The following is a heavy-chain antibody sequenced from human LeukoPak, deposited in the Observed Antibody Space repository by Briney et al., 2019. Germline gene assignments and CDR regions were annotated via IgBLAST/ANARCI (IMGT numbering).Heavy chain of an antibody. CDR2: ISSSGSTI. Sequence: LPGGSLRLSCAASGFTFSSYGMSWVRQAPGKGLEWVSYISSSGSTIYYADSVKGRFTISRDSAKNSLYLQMNSLRAEDTAVYYCAELGITMIGGVWGKGTTVIISS. J-gene: IGHJ6*04. CDR3: AELGITMIGGV. V-gene: IGHV3-48*04. D-gene: IGHD3-10*02. CDR1: GFTFSSYG.